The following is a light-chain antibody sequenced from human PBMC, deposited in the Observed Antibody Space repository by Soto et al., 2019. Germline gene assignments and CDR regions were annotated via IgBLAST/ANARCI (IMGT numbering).Light chain of an antibody. CDR3: SSYTSSSTLV. V-gene: IGLV2-14*01. Sequence: QSVLTQPASVSGSPGQSITISCTGTSSGVGGYNYVAWYQQHPGKAPKLMIYDVSNRPSGVSNRFSGSKSGNTASLTISGLQAEDEADYYCSSYTSSSTLVFGTGTKLTV. CDR2: DVS. CDR1: SSGVGGYNY. J-gene: IGLJ1*01.